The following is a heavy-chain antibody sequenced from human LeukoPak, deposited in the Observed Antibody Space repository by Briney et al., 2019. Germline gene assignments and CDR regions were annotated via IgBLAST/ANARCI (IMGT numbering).Heavy chain of an antibody. CDR2: INPNDGDT. V-gene: IGHV1-2*02. CDR3: ARANFLYCSSTSCLFDY. D-gene: IGHD2-2*01. CDR1: GYTFTDYY. J-gene: IGHJ4*02. Sequence: ASVKVSCKASGYTFTDYYMHWVRQAPGQGFEWMGWINPNDGDTNYAQKFQGRVTMTRDTSISTAHMEVSRLRSDDTAVYYCARANFLYCSSTSCLFDYWGQGTLVTVS.